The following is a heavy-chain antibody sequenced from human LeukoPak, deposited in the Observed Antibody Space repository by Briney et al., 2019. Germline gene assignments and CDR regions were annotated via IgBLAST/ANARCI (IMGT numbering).Heavy chain of an antibody. CDR1: GFTFSNYD. J-gene: IGHJ4*02. CDR3: AKVKSDSSGWYHVLD. CDR2: ITTAGNT. Sequence: GGSLRLTCAASGFTFSNYDMHWVRQATGKGLEWVSGITTAGNTHYAGFVEGRFTISRENAKNSLYLQMNSLRAGDTAVYYCAKVKSDSSGWYHVLDWGQGTLVTVSS. D-gene: IGHD6-19*01. V-gene: IGHV3-13*04.